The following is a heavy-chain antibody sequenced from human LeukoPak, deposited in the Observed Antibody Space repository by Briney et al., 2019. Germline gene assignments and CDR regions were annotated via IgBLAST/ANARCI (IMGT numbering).Heavy chain of an antibody. Sequence: GESLKISCKGSGYSFTSHWIGWVRQMPGKGLEWMGIIYPGDSDTRYSPSFQGQVTISADKSISTAYLQRSSLKASDTAMYYCAITPSVAARSYFDYWGQGTLVTVSS. CDR2: IYPGDSDT. V-gene: IGHV5-51*01. CDR1: GYSFTSHW. CDR3: AITPSVAARSYFDY. D-gene: IGHD6-6*01. J-gene: IGHJ4*02.